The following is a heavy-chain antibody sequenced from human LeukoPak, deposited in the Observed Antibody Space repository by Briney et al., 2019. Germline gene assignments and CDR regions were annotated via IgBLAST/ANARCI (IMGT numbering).Heavy chain of an antibody. D-gene: IGHD2-2*02. CDR1: GVSFSNYA. CDR3: ARYHCTSSSCYRAYDY. J-gene: IGHJ4*02. CDR2: IGSDGDTT. V-gene: IGHV3-23*01. Sequence: GGFLRLSCAASGVSFSNYAMTWVRQAPGKGLEWVSGIGSDGDTTYYAVSVRGRFTISRDNSESTLYLQMNSLRAEDTAVYYCARYHCTSSSCYRAYDYWGQGSLVIVSS.